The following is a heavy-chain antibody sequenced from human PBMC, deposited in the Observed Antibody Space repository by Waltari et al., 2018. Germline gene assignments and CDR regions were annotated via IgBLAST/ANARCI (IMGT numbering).Heavy chain of an antibody. V-gene: IGHV3-23*01. Sequence: EVQLLESGGGLVQPGGSLRLSCAASGFTFSSYAMSWVRQAPGKGLEWVSAISGSGGSTYDADSVKGRFTISRDNSKNTLYLQMNSLRAEDTAVYYCATRNSSSWYWFDPWGQGTLVTVSS. J-gene: IGHJ5*02. D-gene: IGHD6-13*01. CDR1: GFTFSSYA. CDR3: ATRNSSSWYWFDP. CDR2: ISGSGGST.